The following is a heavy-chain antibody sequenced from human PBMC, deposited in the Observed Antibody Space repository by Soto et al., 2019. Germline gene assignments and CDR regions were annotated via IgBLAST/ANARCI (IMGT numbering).Heavy chain of an antibody. CDR1: GFTFSSYG. J-gene: IGHJ4*02. CDR3: ARDFSWRQFDY. Sequence: PGGSLRLSCAASGFTFSSYGMHWVRQVPGKGLEWVAVIWFDGSNKYYADSVKGRFTISRDNSKNTLYLQMNSLRAEDTAVYYCARDFSWRQFDYWGQGTLVTVSS. V-gene: IGHV3-33*01. D-gene: IGHD2-15*01. CDR2: IWFDGSNK.